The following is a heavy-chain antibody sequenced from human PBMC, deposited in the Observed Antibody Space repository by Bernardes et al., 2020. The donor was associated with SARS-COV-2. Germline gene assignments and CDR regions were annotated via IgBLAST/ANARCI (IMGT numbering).Heavy chain of an antibody. Sequence: GGSLRLSCAASGFTFGDYAMHWVRQAPGKGLEWVSLISWDGGSTYYADSVKGRFTISRDNSKNSLYLQMNSLRAEDTALYYCAKDSNGSYDILTGYWAVMDVGGQGTTVTVSS. V-gene: IGHV3-43D*04. CDR1: GFTFGDYA. J-gene: IGHJ6*02. CDR3: AKDSNGSYDILTGYWAVMDV. CDR2: ISWDGGST. D-gene: IGHD3-9*01.